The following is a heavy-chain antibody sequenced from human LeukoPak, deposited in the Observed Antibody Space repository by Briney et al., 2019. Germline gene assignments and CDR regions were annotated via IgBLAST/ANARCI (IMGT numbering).Heavy chain of an antibody. CDR1: GFTFSSYS. V-gene: IGHV3-21*04. CDR3: AKADYGGNSFNDY. D-gene: IGHD4-23*01. Sequence: GGSLRLSCAASGFTFSSYSMNWVRQAPGKGLEWVSSISSSSSYIYYADSVKGRFTISRDNAKNSLYLQMNSLRAEDTAVYYCAKADYGGNSFNDYWGQGTLVTVSS. J-gene: IGHJ4*02. CDR2: ISSSSSYI.